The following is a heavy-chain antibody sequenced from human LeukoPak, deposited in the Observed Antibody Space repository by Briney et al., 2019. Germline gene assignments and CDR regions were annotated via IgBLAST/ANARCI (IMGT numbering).Heavy chain of an antibody. Sequence: SETLSLTCTVSGGSISSYYWSWIRRPPGKGLEWIGYIYYSGSTNYNPSLKSRVTISVDTSKNQFSLKLSSVTAADTAVYYCARAGTTGRPTGWFDPWGQGTLVTVSS. V-gene: IGHV4-59*01. J-gene: IGHJ5*02. CDR3: ARAGTTGRPTGWFDP. CDR2: IYYSGST. D-gene: IGHD1-1*01. CDR1: GGSISSYY.